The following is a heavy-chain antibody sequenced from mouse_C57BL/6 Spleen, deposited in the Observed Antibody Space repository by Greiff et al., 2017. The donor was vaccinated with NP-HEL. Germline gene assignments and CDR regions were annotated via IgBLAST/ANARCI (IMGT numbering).Heavy chain of an antibody. CDR3: ARSWAGGFDY. J-gene: IGHJ2*01. V-gene: IGHV5-6*01. Sequence: EVQVVESGGDLVKPGGSLKLSCAASGFTFSSYGMSWVRQTPDKRLEWVATISSGGSYTYYPDSVKGRFTISRDNAKNTLYLQMSSLKSEDTAMYYCARSWAGGFDYWGQGTTLTVSS. CDR1: GFTFSSYG. D-gene: IGHD3-3*01. CDR2: ISSGGSYT.